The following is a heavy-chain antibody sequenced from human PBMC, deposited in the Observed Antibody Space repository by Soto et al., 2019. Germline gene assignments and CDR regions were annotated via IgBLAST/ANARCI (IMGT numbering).Heavy chain of an antibody. CDR3: ARERGQIDY. Sequence: QVQLVESGGGVVQPGRSLRLSCAASGFTFSSYAMQWVRQAPGKGLEWVAVIWHDGSNQYYADSVKGRFTISRDNSNNTLYLQLNSLRAEDTAVYYCARERGQIDYWGQVTLVTVPS. J-gene: IGHJ4*02. CDR1: GFTFSSYA. CDR2: IWHDGSNQ. V-gene: IGHV3-33*01.